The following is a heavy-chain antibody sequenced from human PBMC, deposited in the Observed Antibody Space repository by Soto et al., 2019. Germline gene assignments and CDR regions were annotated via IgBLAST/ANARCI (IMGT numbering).Heavy chain of an antibody. V-gene: IGHV3-23*01. D-gene: IGHD6-13*01. Sequence: GGSLRLSCAASGFTFSSYAMSWVRQAPGKGLEWVSGISGSGGITYYADSVKGRFTISRDNSKNTLYLQMNSLRAEDTAVFYCARSQYSSSWYPFDYWGQGTLVTVSS. CDR2: ISGSGGIT. J-gene: IGHJ4*02. CDR3: ARSQYSSSWYPFDY. CDR1: GFTFSSYA.